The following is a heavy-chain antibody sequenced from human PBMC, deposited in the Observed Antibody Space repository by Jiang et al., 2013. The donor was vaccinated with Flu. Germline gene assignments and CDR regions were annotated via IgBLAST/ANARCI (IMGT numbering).Heavy chain of an antibody. CDR3: ARPLEMATLSYFAY. J-gene: IGHJ4*02. CDR1: GYTFTSYW. CDR2: INPGDSDT. V-gene: IGHV5-51*01. Sequence: SLMISCQGSGYTFTSYWIGWVRQMPGKDLEWMGIINPGDSDTRYSPSFQGQVTISVAKSISTAYLQWDSLRASDTAMYYCARPLEMATLSYFAYWGQGTLVTVSS. D-gene: IGHD5-24*01.